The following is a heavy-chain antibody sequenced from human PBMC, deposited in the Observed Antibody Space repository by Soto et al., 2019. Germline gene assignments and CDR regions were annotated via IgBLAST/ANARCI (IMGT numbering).Heavy chain of an antibody. D-gene: IGHD2-2*01. V-gene: IGHV1-2*02. CDR2: INPNSGGT. CDR3: ARDTKIPANAIHDGR. Sequence: VEMVQSGAEVKKPGASERVSCKASGYTFTDYFIHWVRQAPGQGLEWMGWINPNSGGTNYAQKFQGRVTMTRDTSITTVYLDLSRLRSADTATSYCARDTKIPANAIHDGRWGQGTLVTVSS. J-gene: IGHJ4*02. CDR1: GYTFTDYF.